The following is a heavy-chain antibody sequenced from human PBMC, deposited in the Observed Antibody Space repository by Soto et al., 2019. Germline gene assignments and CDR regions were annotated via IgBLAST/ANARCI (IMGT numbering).Heavy chain of an antibody. J-gene: IGHJ4*02. CDR1: GGSISSGDYY. CDR2: IYYSGST. D-gene: IGHD6-19*01. V-gene: IGHV4-30-4*02. Sequence: SETLSLTCTVSGGSISSGDYYWSWIRQPPGKGLEWIGYIYYSGSTYYNPSLKSRVTISVDTSKNQFSLKLSSVTAADTAVYYCARVGESRVAGHFDYWGQGTMVTVSS. CDR3: ARVGESRVAGHFDY.